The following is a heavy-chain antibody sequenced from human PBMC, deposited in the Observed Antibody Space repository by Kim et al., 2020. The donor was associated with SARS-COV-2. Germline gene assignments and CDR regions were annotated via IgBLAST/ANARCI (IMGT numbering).Heavy chain of an antibody. D-gene: IGHD1-26*01. J-gene: IGHJ4*02. Sequence: ASVKVSCKASGYTFTTYYMHWVRQAPGQGLEWMGIINPSGGSTSYAQKFQGRVTMTRDTSTNTVYVELSSLRSDDTAVYYCARESGIVGASSYYFDYWGQGTLVTVSS. CDR1: GYTFTTYY. V-gene: IGHV1-46*01. CDR2: INPSGGST. CDR3: ARESGIVGASSYYFDY.